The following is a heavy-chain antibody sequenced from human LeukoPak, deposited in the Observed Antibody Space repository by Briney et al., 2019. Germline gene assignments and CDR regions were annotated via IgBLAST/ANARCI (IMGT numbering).Heavy chain of an antibody. CDR2: ISNGGSSI. V-gene: IGHV3-11*01. Sequence: GGSLRLSCAASGFTFSDYYMAWIRQAPGKGLEWVSYISNGGSSIYYADSVRGRFTISRDNANNSLYLQMNSLRVEDTAIYYCARERAAADFWSPYYSYWGQGTLVTVSS. CDR1: GFTFSDYY. D-gene: IGHD3-3*01. CDR3: ARERAAADFWSPYYSY. J-gene: IGHJ4*02.